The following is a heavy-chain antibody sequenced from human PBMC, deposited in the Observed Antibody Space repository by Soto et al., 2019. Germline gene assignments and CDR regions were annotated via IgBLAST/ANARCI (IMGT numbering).Heavy chain of an antibody. CDR1: GGSFSGYY. CDR2: INHSGST. D-gene: IGHD3-9*01. Sequence: SSETLSLTCAVYGGSFSGYYWSWIRQPPGKGLEWIGEINHSGSTNYNPSLKSRVTISVDTSKNQFSLKLSSVTAADTAVYYCARGPSYYDILTGYYQTQPFDYWGQGTLVTVSS. V-gene: IGHV4-34*01. CDR3: ARGPSYYDILTGYYQTQPFDY. J-gene: IGHJ4*02.